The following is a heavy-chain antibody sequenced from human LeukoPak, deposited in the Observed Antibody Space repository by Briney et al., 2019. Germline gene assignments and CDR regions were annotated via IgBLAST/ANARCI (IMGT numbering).Heavy chain of an antibody. V-gene: IGHV3-23*01. CDR1: GFTFSSHS. CDR3: ARRLLTGGVTDFFDF. Sequence: PGGSLRLSCAASGFTFSSHSMSWVRQPPGEGLEWVAAISPSGDSTTYRDTVKGQFTISRDNSRNRLYLQMNTLTVEETAIYYSARRLLTGGVTDFFDFWGQGALVTVSS. J-gene: IGHJ4*02. CDR2: ISPSGDST. D-gene: IGHD2-21*02.